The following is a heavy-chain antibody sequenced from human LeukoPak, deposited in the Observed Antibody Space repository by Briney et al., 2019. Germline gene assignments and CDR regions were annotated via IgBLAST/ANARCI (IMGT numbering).Heavy chain of an antibody. D-gene: IGHD3-16*01. V-gene: IGHV4-4*07. CDR3: ARVDYDYVWGTYRHAFDI. CDR1: GGSIRSYY. Sequence: SETLSLTCTVSGGSIRSYYWSWIRQPAGKGLEWIGRIYHSGSTNDNPSLKSRVTMSVDTSKNQFSLRLSSVTAADTAVYYCARVDYDYVWGTYRHAFDIWGQGTMVTVSS. CDR2: IYHSGST. J-gene: IGHJ3*02.